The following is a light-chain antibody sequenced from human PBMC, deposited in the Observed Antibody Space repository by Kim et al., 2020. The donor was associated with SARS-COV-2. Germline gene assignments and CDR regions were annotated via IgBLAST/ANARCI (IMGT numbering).Light chain of an antibody. V-gene: IGKV3-20*01. CDR3: QQYGSSLIT. CDR1: QSVSSTY. Sequence: SPGESATPSCRASQSVSSTYLAWYQQKPGQAPRLLIYAASTRATGIPDRFSGSGSGTDFTLTISRLESEDFAVYFCQQYGSSLITFGQGTRLEIK. J-gene: IGKJ5*01. CDR2: AAS.